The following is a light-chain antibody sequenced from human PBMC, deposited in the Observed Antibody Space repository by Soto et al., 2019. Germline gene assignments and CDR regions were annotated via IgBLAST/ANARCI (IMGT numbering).Light chain of an antibody. CDR3: MQALQTPRT. J-gene: IGKJ1*01. Sequence: MTQSPSSLSASVGDRVTITCRASQGISNYLAWYLQKPGQSPQLLIYLGSNRASGVPDRFSGSGSGTDFTLKISRVEAEDGGVYYCMQALQTPRTFGQGTKVDIK. V-gene: IGKV2-28*01. CDR2: LGS. CDR1: QGISNY.